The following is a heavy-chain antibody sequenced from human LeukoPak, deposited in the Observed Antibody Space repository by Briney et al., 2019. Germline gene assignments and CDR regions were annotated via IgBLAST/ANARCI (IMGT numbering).Heavy chain of an antibody. D-gene: IGHD6-13*01. J-gene: IGHJ4*02. CDR2: IYTSGST. V-gene: IGHV4-4*07. CDR3: AREVGPGIAAVGTFDY. Sequence: SETLSLTCTVSGGSISSYYWSWIRQPAGKGLEWIGRIYTSGSTSYNPSLKSRVTLSGDTSKNQFSLKLSSVTAADTAVYFCAREVGPGIAAVGTFDYWGQGTLVTVSS. CDR1: GGSISSYY.